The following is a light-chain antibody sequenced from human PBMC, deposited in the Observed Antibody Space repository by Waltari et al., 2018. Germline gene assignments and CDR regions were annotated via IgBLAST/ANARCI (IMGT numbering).Light chain of an antibody. CDR1: NIGSKS. J-gene: IGLJ3*02. CDR3: QVFDSPTDHQV. V-gene: IGLV3-21*02. Sequence: SYELTQPPSVSVAPGPTARISCEGNNIGSKSTQWYQQKPGQAPVQVVCHVTERPAGVPERFSGSKSGNTATLTITRIEAGDEADYYCQVFDSPTDHQVFGGGTKVTVL. CDR2: HVT.